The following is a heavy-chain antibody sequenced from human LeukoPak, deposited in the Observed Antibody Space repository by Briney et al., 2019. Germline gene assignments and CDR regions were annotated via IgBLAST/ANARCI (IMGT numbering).Heavy chain of an antibody. CDR3: ARAGDIVVVPAAIYAFDI. CDR1: GGTFSSYA. J-gene: IGHJ3*02. V-gene: IGHV1-69*13. D-gene: IGHD2-2*01. CDR2: IIPIFGTA. Sequence: SVKVSCKASGGTFSSYAISWVRQAPGQGLEWMGGIIPIFGTANYAQKFQGRVTITADESTSTAYMELSSLRSEDTAVYYCARAGDIVVVPAAIYAFDIWGQGTMVTVSS.